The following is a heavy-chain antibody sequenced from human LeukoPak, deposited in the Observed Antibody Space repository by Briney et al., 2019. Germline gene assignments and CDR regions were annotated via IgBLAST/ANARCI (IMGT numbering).Heavy chain of an antibody. Sequence: SETLSLTCTVSGGSISSYYWSWIRQPPGKGLGWIGYIYYSGSTNYNPSLKSRVTISVDTSKNQFSLKLSSVTAADTAVYYCARGVIVPWFDPWGQGTLVTVSS. CDR2: IYYSGST. CDR3: ARGVIVPWFDP. D-gene: IGHD3-16*02. J-gene: IGHJ5*02. V-gene: IGHV4-59*08. CDR1: GGSISSYY.